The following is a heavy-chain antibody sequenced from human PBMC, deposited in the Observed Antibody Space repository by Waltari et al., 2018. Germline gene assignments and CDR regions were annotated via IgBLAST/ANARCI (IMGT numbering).Heavy chain of an antibody. J-gene: IGHJ3*02. CDR2: ISSSGSTI. CDR1: GFTFSPSY. V-gene: IGHV3-11*01. D-gene: IGHD2-8*01. Sequence: QVQLVESGGGLAKPGGSLKLLWPASGFTFSPSYISLLRQAPGKGLEWVSYISSSGSTIYYADSVKGRFTISRDNAKNSLYLQMNSLRAEDTAVYYCARDRPLMNAFDIWGQGTMVTVSS. CDR3: ARDRPLMNAFDI.